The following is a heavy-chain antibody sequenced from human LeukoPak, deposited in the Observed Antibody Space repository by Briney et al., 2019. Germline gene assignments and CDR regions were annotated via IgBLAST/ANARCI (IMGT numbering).Heavy chain of an antibody. D-gene: IGHD2-2*01. Sequence: SETLSLTCTVSGGSISSYYWSWIRQPPGKGLEWIGYIHYSGGITYYNPSLKSRVTISVDTSKNQFSLKLSSVTAADTAVYYCARVKVPAAVNYYYYYMDVWGKGTTVTVSS. J-gene: IGHJ6*03. CDR3: ARVKVPAAVNYYYYYMDV. V-gene: IGHV4-59*12. CDR2: IHYSGGIT. CDR1: GGSISSYY.